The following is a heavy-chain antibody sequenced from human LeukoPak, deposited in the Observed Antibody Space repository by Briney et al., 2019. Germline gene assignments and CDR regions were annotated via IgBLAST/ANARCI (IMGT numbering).Heavy chain of an antibody. CDR3: ARVVPAAANWFDP. D-gene: IGHD2-2*01. J-gene: IGHJ5*02. CDR2: IIPIFGTA. V-gene: IGHV1-69*05. CDR1: GGTFSSYA. Sequence: ASVKVSCKASGGTFSSYAISWVRQAPGQGLEWMGRIIPIFGTANYAQKFQGRVTITTDESTSTAYMELSSLRSEDTAVYYCARVVPAAANWFDPWGQGTLVTVSS.